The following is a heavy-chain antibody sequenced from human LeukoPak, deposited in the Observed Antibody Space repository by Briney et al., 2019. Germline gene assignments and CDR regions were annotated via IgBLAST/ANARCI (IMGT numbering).Heavy chain of an antibody. CDR3: ARAITYYDILTGYPIRDFYLDV. J-gene: IGHJ6*03. D-gene: IGHD3-9*01. CDR2: MNPNSGNT. V-gene: IGHV1-8*01. Sequence: GASVKVSCKASGYTFTSYDINWVRQATGQGLEWMGWMNPNSGNTGYAQKFQGRVTMTRNTSISTAYMELSSLRSEDTAVYYCARAITYYDILTGYPIRDFYLDVWGKGTTVTVSS. CDR1: GYTFTSYD.